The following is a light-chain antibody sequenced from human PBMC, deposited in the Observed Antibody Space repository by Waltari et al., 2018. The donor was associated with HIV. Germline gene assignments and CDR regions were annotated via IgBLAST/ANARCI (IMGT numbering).Light chain of an antibody. V-gene: IGLV1-44*01. CDR1: ASTIGSNP. CDR3: ATWDDSGDGPMV. CDR2: SSN. J-gene: IGLJ2*01. Sequence: QSVLTQPPSTSGTPGQRVTISCSGGASTIGSNPFQWYQVFPGTAPKLLIYSSNQVSTGVPDRFSASKSGTSASLTISGLQSEDEAHYYCATWDDSGDGPMVFGRGTKLTVL.